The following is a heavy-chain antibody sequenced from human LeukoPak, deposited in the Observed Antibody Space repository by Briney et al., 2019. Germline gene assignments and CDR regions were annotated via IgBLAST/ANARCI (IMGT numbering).Heavy chain of an antibody. CDR3: VREAATDYYDSSGYYRQTEVFGA. CDR2: VYYSGST. Sequence: SETLSLTCTVSGGSVRSDSYYWSWIRQPPGKGLEWIGYVYYSGSTNYNPSLKSRVTISVDTSKNQFSLKLRSVTAADTAVYYCVREAATDYYDSSGYYRQTEVFGAWGQGTMVTVSS. D-gene: IGHD3-22*01. V-gene: IGHV4-61*01. J-gene: IGHJ3*01. CDR1: GGSVRSDSYY.